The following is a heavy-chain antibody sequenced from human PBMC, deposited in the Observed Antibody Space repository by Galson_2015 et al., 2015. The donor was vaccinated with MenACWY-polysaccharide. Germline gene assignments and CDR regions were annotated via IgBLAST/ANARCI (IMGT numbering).Heavy chain of an antibody. V-gene: IGHV3-33*01. CDR3: ARADRNDGGRALDI. CDR2: IWYDESDE. Sequence: SLRLSCAASGFTFSNYGMHWVRQAPGKGLEWMAVIWYDESDEYYADSVKGRFTISRDNSKNAPYLQLNSLRAEDMAVYYCARADRNDGGRALDIWGQGTMVTVSS. D-gene: IGHD1-1*01. J-gene: IGHJ3*02. CDR1: GFTFSNYG.